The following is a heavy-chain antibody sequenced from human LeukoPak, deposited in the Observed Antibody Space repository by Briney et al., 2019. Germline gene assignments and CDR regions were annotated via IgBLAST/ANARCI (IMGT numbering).Heavy chain of an antibody. V-gene: IGHV4-59*01. J-gene: IGHJ4*02. CDR1: GGSISNYY. CDR3: ARTRCDILTGTIWEDY. Sequence: SETLSLTCTVSGGSISNYYWSWIRQPPGKGLEWIGYIYYSGSTNYNPSLKSRVTISVDTSKNQFSLKLSSVTAADTAVYYCARTRCDILTGTIWEDYWGQGTLVTVSS. D-gene: IGHD3-9*01. CDR2: IYYSGST.